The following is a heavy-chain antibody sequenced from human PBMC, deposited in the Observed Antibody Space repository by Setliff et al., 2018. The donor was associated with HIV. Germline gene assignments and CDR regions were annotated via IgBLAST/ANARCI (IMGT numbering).Heavy chain of an antibody. Sequence: ASVKVSCKSSGHAFTAYYIHWVRQARGQGLEWMGWINPDSGATKYAEKFEGRVSLTRDTSINTVYMELSSLRSDDTAGYFCTGVPGWTDHWGQGTQVTVSS. CDR2: INPDSGAT. D-gene: IGHD6-19*01. J-gene: IGHJ1*01. V-gene: IGHV1-2*02. CDR1: GHAFTAYY. CDR3: TGVPGWTDH.